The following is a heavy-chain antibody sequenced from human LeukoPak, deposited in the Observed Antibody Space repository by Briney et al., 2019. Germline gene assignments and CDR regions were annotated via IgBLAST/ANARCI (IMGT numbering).Heavy chain of an antibody. CDR3: ARDLGYSSSWYEDY. D-gene: IGHD6-13*01. CDR1: GGAFSSYA. Sequence: SVKVSCKASGGAFSSYAISWVRQAPGQGLEWMGGIIPIFGTANYAQKFQGRVTITADESTSTAYMELSSLRSEDTAVYYCARDLGYSSSWYEDYWGQGTLVTVSS. V-gene: IGHV1-69*13. J-gene: IGHJ4*02. CDR2: IIPIFGTA.